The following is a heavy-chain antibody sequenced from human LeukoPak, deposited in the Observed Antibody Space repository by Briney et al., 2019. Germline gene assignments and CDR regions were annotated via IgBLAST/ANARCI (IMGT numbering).Heavy chain of an antibody. J-gene: IGHJ3*02. D-gene: IGHD6-13*01. CDR3: ARHRIAAADDAFEI. CDR2: LYYSGST. Sequence: PSETLSLTCTVSGGSISSSSYYWGWIRQPPGKGLEWIGTLYYSGSTYYNPSLKSRVTISVDTSQNQFSLKLSSVTAADTAVYYCARHRIAAADDAFEIWGQGTMVTVSS. CDR1: GGSISSSSYY. V-gene: IGHV4-39*01.